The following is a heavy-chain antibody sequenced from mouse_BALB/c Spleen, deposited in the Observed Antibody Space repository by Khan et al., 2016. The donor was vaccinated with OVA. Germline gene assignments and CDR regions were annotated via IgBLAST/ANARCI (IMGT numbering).Heavy chain of an antibody. CDR1: GFTFSSFG. J-gene: IGHJ1*01. Sequence: DVMLVESGGGLVQPGGSRKLSCAASGFTFSSFGMHWVRQAPEKGLEWVAYISSGSSTIYYADTVKGRFTISRDNPKNTLFLQMTSLRSEDTAMYYCAKGFGYFDGWGAGTTVTVSS. V-gene: IGHV5-17*02. CDR3: AKGFGYFDG. CDR2: ISSGSSTI.